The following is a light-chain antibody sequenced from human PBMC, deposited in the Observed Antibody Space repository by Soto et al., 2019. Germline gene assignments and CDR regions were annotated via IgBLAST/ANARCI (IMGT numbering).Light chain of an antibody. Sequence: TQMPQTPSSLSASVGDTVTITCRTSQSISSYLNWYQQKPGKAPKLLIYAASTWASGIPSRFSGSGSGTEVTLIISRLQPEDFAMYYCPQSYSCPCTLGQGTKVEIK. V-gene: IGKV1-39*01. CDR2: AAS. CDR1: QSISSY. CDR3: PQSYSCPCT. J-gene: IGKJ2*02.